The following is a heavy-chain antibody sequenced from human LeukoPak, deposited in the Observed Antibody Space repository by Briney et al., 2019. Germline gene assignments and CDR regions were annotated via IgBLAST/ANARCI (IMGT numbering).Heavy chain of an antibody. V-gene: IGHV3-53*01. CDR1: GFTVSTNY. J-gene: IGHJ4*02. D-gene: IGHD3-22*01. CDR3: TRAMGVGGYYYDY. CDR2: IYSGGNT. Sequence: GGSLRLSCAASGFTVSTNYMSWVRQAPGKGLEWVSIIYSGGNTYYADSVKGRFTISRDDSKNTVYLQMNSLRAEDTAVYYCTRAMGVGGYYYDYWGQGTLVTVSS.